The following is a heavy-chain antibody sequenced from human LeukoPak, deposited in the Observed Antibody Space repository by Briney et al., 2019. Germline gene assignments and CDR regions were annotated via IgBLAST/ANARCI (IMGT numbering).Heavy chain of an antibody. CDR1: GGSFSGYY. D-gene: IGHD3-10*01. Sequence: SSETLSLTCAFYGGSFSGYYLSWIRQPPGKGLEWIGEINQSGSTNYNPSLKSRVTIAVDTSKNQFSLKLSSVTAADTAVYYCARAGAYYGSGSYYFDYWGQGTLVTVSS. V-gene: IGHV4-34*01. CDR2: INQSGST. CDR3: ARAGAYYGSGSYYFDY. J-gene: IGHJ4*02.